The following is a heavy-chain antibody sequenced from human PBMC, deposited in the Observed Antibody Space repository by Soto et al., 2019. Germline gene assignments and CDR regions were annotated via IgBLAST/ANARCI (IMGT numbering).Heavy chain of an antibody. D-gene: IGHD1-26*01. V-gene: IGHV3-NL1*01. CDR2: LASSGHA. CDR3: ARVSEWELAGDFDY. J-gene: IGHJ4*02. CDR1: GFIFSAYG. Sequence: GGSLRLSCTPSGFIFSAYGIHWVRQGPGKGLEWIAGLASSGHAFYVDSVKGRFTAYRDNSENMLYLQMESLRVEDTAVYYCARVSEWELAGDFDYWGQGTLVTVSS.